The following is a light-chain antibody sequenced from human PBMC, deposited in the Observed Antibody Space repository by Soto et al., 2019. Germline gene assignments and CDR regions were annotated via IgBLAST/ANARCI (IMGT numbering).Light chain of an antibody. V-gene: IGKV3-15*01. J-gene: IGKJ2*03. CDR3: QHYNNWPPYS. CDR1: QAISSN. Sequence: EIVMTQSPATLSVSRGERATLSCRANQAISSNVAWYQQKPGQAPRLLIYGASTRATGIPDRFSGSGSGTEFTLTISSLQSEDFAVYYCQHYNNWPPYSFGQGTKVDIK. CDR2: GAS.